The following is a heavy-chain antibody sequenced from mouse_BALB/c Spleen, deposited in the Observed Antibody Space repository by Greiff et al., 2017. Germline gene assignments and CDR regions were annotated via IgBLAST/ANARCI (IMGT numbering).Heavy chain of an antibody. V-gene: IGHV3-6*02. Sequence: ESGPGLVKPSQSLSLTCSVTGYSITSGYYWNWIRQFPGNKLEWMGYISYDGSNNYNPSLKNRISITRDTSKNQFFLKLNSVTTEDTATYYCARDPFYDGYYEYWGQGTTLTVSS. CDR1: GYSITSGYY. CDR2: ISYDGSN. J-gene: IGHJ2*01. CDR3: ARDPFYDGYYEY. D-gene: IGHD2-3*01.